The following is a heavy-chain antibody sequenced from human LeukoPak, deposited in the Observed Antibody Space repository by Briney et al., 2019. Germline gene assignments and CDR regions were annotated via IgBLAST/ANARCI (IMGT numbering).Heavy chain of an antibody. CDR3: ARDGRGWPLGY. Sequence: PGGSLRLSCAASGFTFSDYYMGWIRQTPGKGLEWISYISNGSSTIYYADSVEGRFTISRDNAKNSLYLQMNDLRAEDTAVYYCARDGRGWPLGYWGQGTLVTVSS. CDR1: GFTFSDYY. V-gene: IGHV3-11*01. J-gene: IGHJ4*02. D-gene: IGHD5-24*01. CDR2: ISNGSSTI.